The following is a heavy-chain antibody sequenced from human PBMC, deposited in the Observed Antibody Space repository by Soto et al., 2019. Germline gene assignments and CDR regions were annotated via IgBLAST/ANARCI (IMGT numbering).Heavy chain of an antibody. CDR3: TTDPAYGDYVEGSEYFQH. CDR2: IKSKTDGGTT. J-gene: IGHJ1*01. CDR1: GFTFSNAW. Sequence: GGSLRLSCAASGFTFSNAWMSWVRQAPGKGLEWVGRIKSKTDGGTTDYAAPVKGRFTISRDDSKNTLYLQMNSLKTEDTAVYYCTTDPAYGDYVEGSEYFQHWGQGTLVTVSS. V-gene: IGHV3-15*01. D-gene: IGHD4-17*01.